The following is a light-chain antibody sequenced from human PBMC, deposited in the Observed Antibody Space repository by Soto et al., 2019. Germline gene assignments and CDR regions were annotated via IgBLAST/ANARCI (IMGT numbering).Light chain of an antibody. J-gene: IGKJ4*01. CDR2: GAS. Sequence: DIQMTRSASIVSGCFGGSVTIAFRASQGISNSLVWYQQKPGKAPQVVISGASPLQSAVPLRFSGSGSGTDFSLTISSLQPEDFATYYCQQTYDFPLTFGGGTKVDIK. CDR3: QQTYDFPLT. V-gene: IGKV1D-12*01. CDR1: QGISNS.